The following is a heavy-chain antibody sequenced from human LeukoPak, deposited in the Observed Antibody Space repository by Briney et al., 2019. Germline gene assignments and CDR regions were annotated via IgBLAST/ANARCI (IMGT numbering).Heavy chain of an antibody. CDR2: IYTSGST. J-gene: IGHJ6*03. Sequence: KPSGTLSLTCTVPGGSISSYYWGWIRQPAGEGLGWIGRIYTSGSTNHNPSLHSRVTISVDKSKNQFSLKLSSVTAADTAVYYCARGHMELRNYYYYYMDVWGKGTTVTVSS. D-gene: IGHD1-7*01. CDR3: ARGHMELRNYYYYYMDV. V-gene: IGHV4-4*07. CDR1: GGSISSYY.